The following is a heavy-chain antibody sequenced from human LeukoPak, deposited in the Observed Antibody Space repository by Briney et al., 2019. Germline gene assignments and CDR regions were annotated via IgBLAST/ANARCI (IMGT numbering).Heavy chain of an antibody. J-gene: IGHJ4*02. Sequence: ASVKVSCKASGYTFTGYYMHWVRQAPGQGLEWMGRINPNSGGTNYAQKFQGRVTMTRDTSISTAYMELSRLRSDDTAMYYCARVSGIQLWLLEYWGQGTLVTVSS. D-gene: IGHD5-18*01. V-gene: IGHV1-2*06. CDR3: ARVSGIQLWLLEY. CDR2: INPNSGGT. CDR1: GYTFTGYY.